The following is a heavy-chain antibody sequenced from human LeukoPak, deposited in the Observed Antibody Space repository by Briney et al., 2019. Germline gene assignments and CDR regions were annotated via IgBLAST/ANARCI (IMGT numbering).Heavy chain of an antibody. CDR1: GFIFTNYD. V-gene: IGHV3-48*03. CDR2: ISDSGSAI. CDR3: ATKVAGTSHFSY. Sequence: GGSLRLSCAASGFIFTNYDMNWVRQAPGKGLEWVSYISDSGSAIQHADSVRGRFAISRDNAKNSLYLEMHSLRVEDTAVYYCATKVAGTSHFSYWGQGTLVTVSS. D-gene: IGHD6-19*01. J-gene: IGHJ4*02.